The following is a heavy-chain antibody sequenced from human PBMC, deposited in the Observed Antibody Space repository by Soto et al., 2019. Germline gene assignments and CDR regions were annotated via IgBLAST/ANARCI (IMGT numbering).Heavy chain of an antibody. CDR2: ISGSGGST. V-gene: IGHV3-23*01. CDR3: AKHSYGYEDSLDY. J-gene: IGHJ4*02. CDR1: GFTFSSYV. Sequence: EVQLLESGGGLVQPGGSLRLSCAASGFTFSSYVMSWVRQAPGKGLEWVSAISGSGGSTYYADSVKGRFTISRDNSKNTLYLQMNSLRAEDTAVYYCAKHSYGYEDSLDYWGQGTLVTVSS. D-gene: IGHD5-18*01.